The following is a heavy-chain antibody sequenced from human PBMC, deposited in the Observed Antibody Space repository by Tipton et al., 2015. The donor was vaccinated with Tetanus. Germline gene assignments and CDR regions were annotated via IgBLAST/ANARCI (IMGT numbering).Heavy chain of an antibody. CDR3: ARGGLCVGPACAGISPLLDV. J-gene: IGHJ2*01. D-gene: IGHD2-15*01. V-gene: IGHV4-61*03. CDR2: IYYNGST. Sequence: TLSLTCSVSGDSVTSGGSSWSWIRQRPGEGPEWVGYIYYNGSTKYNPSLKSRVTVSLDTSKKHFSLRLSSVTAADTAVYYCARGGLCVGPACAGISPLLDVWGRGTLVTVSS. CDR1: GDSVTSGGSS.